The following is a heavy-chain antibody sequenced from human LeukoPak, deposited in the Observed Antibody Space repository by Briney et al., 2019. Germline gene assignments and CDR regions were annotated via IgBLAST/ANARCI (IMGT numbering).Heavy chain of an antibody. Sequence: GGSLRLSCAASGFIFSSYSMNWVRQAPGKGLEWVSSISSSSSYIYYADSVKGRFTISRDNAKNSLYLQMNSPRAEDTAVYYCARDHCSSTSCYIGWGYYHYYGMDVWGQGTTVTVSS. CDR1: GFIFSSYS. V-gene: IGHV3-21*01. D-gene: IGHD2-2*02. CDR3: ARDHCSSTSCYIGWGYYHYYGMDV. CDR2: ISSSSSYI. J-gene: IGHJ6*02.